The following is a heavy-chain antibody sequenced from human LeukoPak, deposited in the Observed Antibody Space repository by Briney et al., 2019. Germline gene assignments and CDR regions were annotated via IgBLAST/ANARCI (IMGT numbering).Heavy chain of an antibody. J-gene: IGHJ6*02. Sequence: ASVKVSCKASGYTFTSYAFSWVRQAPGQGLEWMGWISAYNGVTNYAQKLQGRVTMTTDRSTSTACMELRSLRSDDTAVYYCARLYSSGWPLECMDVWGQGTTVTVSS. CDR2: ISAYNGVT. CDR3: ARLYSSGWPLECMDV. CDR1: GYTFTSYA. D-gene: IGHD6-19*01. V-gene: IGHV1-18*01.